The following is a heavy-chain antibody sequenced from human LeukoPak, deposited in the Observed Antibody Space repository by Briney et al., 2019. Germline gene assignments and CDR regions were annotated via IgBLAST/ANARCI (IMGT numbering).Heavy chain of an antibody. CDR3: AKDISRNGLYDAFDI. D-gene: IGHD3-16*01. Sequence: GGFLRLSCAASGFTFSSYAMTWVRHAPGKGLEWVSAISGGGGSAYYADSVKGRFTISRDNSKNTLYLQMNSLRAEDTAVYYCAKDISRNGLYDAFDIWGQGTMVTVSS. J-gene: IGHJ3*02. CDR1: GFTFSSYA. V-gene: IGHV3-23*01. CDR2: ISGGGGSA.